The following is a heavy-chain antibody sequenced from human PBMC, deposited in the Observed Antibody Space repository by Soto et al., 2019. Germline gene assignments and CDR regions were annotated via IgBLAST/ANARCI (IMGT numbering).Heavy chain of an antibody. J-gene: IGHJ4*02. V-gene: IGHV4-39*01. CDR2: IYFTGST. CDR1: GGSITSISYY. Sequence: PSETLSLTCSVSGGSITSISYYWGWIRQPPGKGLEWIGSIYFTGSTYYSPSLKSRVIISVDTSKNQFSLKLSSVTAADTAVYYCATRYRTSPRLPXWGQGTLFTVSX. D-gene: IGHD3-9*01. CDR3: ATRYRTSPRLPX.